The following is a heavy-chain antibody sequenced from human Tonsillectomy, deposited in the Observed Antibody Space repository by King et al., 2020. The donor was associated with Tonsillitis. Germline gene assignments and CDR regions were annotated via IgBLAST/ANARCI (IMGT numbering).Heavy chain of an antibody. Sequence: VQLVESGGGLVQPGGSLRLSCTASGFNVNNNYMTWVRQAPGKGLEWVTSLYSAGNAYYTASVRGRFTISKDKSKNTLYLQMINLRGDDTAVYYCAARWQLLRAFDLWGQGTMLIVSS. CDR3: AARWQLLRAFDL. V-gene: IGHV3-66*01. CDR1: GFNVNNNY. D-gene: IGHD5-24*01. J-gene: IGHJ3*01. CDR2: LYSAGNA.